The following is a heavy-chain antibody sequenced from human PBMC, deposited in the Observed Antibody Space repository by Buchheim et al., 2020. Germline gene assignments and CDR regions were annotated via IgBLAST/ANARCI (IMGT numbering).Heavy chain of an antibody. V-gene: IGHV3-74*01. Sequence: EVQLVESGGGLVQPGGSLRLSCEASGFTFSNYWMHWVRQAPGKGLVWVSRINSDGSSTRYADSVKGRFTISRDNAKNTLYLQMSSLRAEDTAVYYSARAGYSSSWFPYYDAVDIWGQGT. CDR3: ARAGYSSSWFPYYDAVDI. D-gene: IGHD6-13*01. CDR1: GFTFSNYW. CDR2: INSDGSST. J-gene: IGHJ3*02.